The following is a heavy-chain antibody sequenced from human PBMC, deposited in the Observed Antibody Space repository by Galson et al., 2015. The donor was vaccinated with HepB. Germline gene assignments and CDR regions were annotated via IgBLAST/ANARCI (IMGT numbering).Heavy chain of an antibody. CDR1: GYTFSTYY. D-gene: IGHD2-2*01. J-gene: IGHJ4*02. CDR3: ATTRVGYCITTSCKADDFDI. CDR2: INPSGGRT. V-gene: IGHV1-46*01. Sequence: SVKVSCKASGYTFSTYYIHWVRQAPGQGLEWMGIINPSGGRTTYAQTFQDRVTMTRDKSTRTVYMELSSLRSEDTAVYYCATTRVGYCITTSCKADDFDIWGQGTLVTVPS.